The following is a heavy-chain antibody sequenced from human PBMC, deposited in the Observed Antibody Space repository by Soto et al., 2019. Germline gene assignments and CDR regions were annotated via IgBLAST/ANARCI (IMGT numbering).Heavy chain of an antibody. V-gene: IGHV6-1*01. D-gene: IGHD1-26*01. CDR1: GGSVSSNSAG. CDR3: ASGETYSGKSFDF. Sequence: SQTFSVTCAGSGGSVSSNSAGWSWVRHSPSRGLEWLERTYYRSKWYYEYAVSVRGRITINPDTSKNQYSLQLNCVTHEHTAVYFGASGETYSGKSFDFCGQGTLVTAAS. J-gene: IGHJ4*03. CDR2: TYYRSKWYY.